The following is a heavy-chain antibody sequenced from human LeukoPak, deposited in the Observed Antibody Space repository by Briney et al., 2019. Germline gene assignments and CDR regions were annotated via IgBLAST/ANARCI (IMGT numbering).Heavy chain of an antibody. D-gene: IGHD3-10*02. V-gene: IGHV3-66*01. CDR2: IYSGGRT. J-gene: IGHJ3*02. CDR1: GFTVSGNY. CDR3: ARVMLADTPNGAFDI. Sequence: GGSLRLSCAASGFTVSGNYMSWVRQAPGKGLEWVSIIYSGGRTYHADSVKGRFTISRDNSKNTLYLQMNSLRAEDTAVYYCARVMLADTPNGAFDIWGQGTMVTVSS.